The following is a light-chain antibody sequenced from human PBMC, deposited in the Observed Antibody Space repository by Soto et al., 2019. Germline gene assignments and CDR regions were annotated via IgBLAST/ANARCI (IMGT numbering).Light chain of an antibody. CDR1: QSISTW. CDR2: DAS. CDR3: QQYDNYCT. Sequence: DIQMTQSPSTLSASVGDRVTITCRASQSISTWLAWYQQKPGKAPKLLIYDASSLQGGVPSRFSGSGSGTEFTLTITSLQPDDFATYYCQQYDNYCTFGQGTKVEIK. J-gene: IGKJ1*01. V-gene: IGKV1-5*01.